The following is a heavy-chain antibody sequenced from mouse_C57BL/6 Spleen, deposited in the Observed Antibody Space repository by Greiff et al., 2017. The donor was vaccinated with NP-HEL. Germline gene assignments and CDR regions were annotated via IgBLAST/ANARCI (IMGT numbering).Heavy chain of an antibody. CDR1: GYTFTSYW. D-gene: IGHD3-2*02. V-gene: IGHV1-59*01. J-gene: IGHJ3*01. Sequence: VQLQQPGAELVRPGTSVKLSCKASGYTFTSYWMHWVKQRPGQGLEWIGVIDPSDSYPNYNQKFKGQATLTVDTSSSTAYMQLSSLTSGDSAVYFCARWGRQLRPSWCAYWGQGTLVTVSA. CDR3: ARWGRQLRPSWCAY. CDR2: IDPSDSYP.